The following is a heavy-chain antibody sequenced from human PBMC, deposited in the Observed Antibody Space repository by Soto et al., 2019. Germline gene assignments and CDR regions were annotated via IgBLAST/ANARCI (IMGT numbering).Heavy chain of an antibody. Sequence: SETLSLTCAVYGGSFSGYYWSWIRQPPGKGLEWIGEINHSGSTNYNPSLKSRVTISVDTSKNQFSLKLSSVTAADTAVYYCARGSSAGAYVFWSGYYRGYYYGMDVWGQGTTVTVSS. CDR2: INHSGST. D-gene: IGHD3-3*01. J-gene: IGHJ6*02. CDR3: ARGSSAGAYVFWSGYYRGYYYGMDV. CDR1: GGSFSGYY. V-gene: IGHV4-34*01.